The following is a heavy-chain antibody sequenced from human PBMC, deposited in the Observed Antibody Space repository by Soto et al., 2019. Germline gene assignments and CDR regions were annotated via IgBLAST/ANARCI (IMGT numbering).Heavy chain of an antibody. CDR2: ISSSGSTI. D-gene: IGHD5-18*01. J-gene: IGHJ6*02. Sequence: GGSLRLSCAASGFTFSSYEMNWVRQAPGKGLEWVSYISSSGSTIYYADSVKGRFTISRDNAKNSLYLQMNSLRAEDTAVYYCASTLWNYYYYGMDVWGRGTTVTVSS. V-gene: IGHV3-48*03. CDR1: GFTFSSYE. CDR3: ASTLWNYYYYGMDV.